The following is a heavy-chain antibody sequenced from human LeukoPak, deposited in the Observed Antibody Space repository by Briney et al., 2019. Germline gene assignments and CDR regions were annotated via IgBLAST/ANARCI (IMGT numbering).Heavy chain of an antibody. CDR1: GGTFSSYA. J-gene: IGHJ4*02. V-gene: IGHV1-69*13. Sequence: SVKVSCKASGGTFSSYAISWVRQAPGQGLEWMGGIIPIFGTANYAQKFQGRVTITADESTGTAYMELSSLRSEDTAVYYCARATGDTAMATFDYWGQGTLVTVSS. D-gene: IGHD5-18*01. CDR2: IIPIFGTA. CDR3: ARATGDTAMATFDY.